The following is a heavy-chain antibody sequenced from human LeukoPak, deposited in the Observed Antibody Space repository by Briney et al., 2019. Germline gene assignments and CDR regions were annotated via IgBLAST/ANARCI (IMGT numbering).Heavy chain of an antibody. CDR1: GFTFSSYA. CDR3: AKDTTLTYYDFWSGYYDY. J-gene: IGHJ4*02. D-gene: IGHD3-3*01. V-gene: IGHV3-23*01. Sequence: GGSLRLSCAAPGFTFSSYAMSWVRQAPGKGLEWVSAISGSGGSTYYADSVKGRFTISRDNSKNTLYLQMNSLRAEDTAVYYCAKDTTLTYYDFWSGYYDYWGQGTLVTVSS. CDR2: ISGSGGST.